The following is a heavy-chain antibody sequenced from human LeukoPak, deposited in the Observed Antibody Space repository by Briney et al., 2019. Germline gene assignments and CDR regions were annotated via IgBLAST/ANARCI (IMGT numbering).Heavy chain of an antibody. CDR3: AKVTGIVVVPAAPYYMDV. V-gene: IGHV3-20*04. Sequence: GGSLRLSCAASGFSFDDYGMSWVRQAPGKGLEWVSGINWNGDRTSYADSVKGRFTISRDNSKNTLYLQMNSLRAEDTAVYYCAKVTGIVVVPAAPYYMDVWGKGTTVTISS. J-gene: IGHJ6*03. CDR1: GFSFDDYG. CDR2: INWNGDRT. D-gene: IGHD2-2*01.